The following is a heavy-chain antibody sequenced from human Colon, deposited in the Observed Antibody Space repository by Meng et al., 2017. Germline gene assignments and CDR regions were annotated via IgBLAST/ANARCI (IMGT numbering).Heavy chain of an antibody. J-gene: IGHJ5*02. CDR2: INHSGTT. CDR1: GGSFSGYY. Sequence: QAHLPQWGAGLLEPSETLSLTCAVYGGSFSGYYWSWIRQPPGKGLEWIGEINHSGTTNFNPSLESRVTISIDTSKNQISLNVTSLTAADTAVYYCARGLFSRLRSLWFDPWGPGTLVTVSS. CDR3: ARGLFSRLRSLWFDP. D-gene: IGHD2/OR15-2a*01. V-gene: IGHV4-34*01.